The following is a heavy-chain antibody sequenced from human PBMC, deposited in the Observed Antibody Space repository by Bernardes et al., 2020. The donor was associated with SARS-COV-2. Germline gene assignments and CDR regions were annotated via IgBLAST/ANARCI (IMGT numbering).Heavy chain of an antibody. CDR1: GGSISSYY. J-gene: IGHJ6*02. V-gene: IGHV4-59*08. Sequence: SETLSLTCTVSGGSISSYYWSWIRQPPGKGLEWIWYIYYSGSTNYNASLKSRVTISVDTSKNQFSLKLSSVTAADTAVYYCARQDIGAIFGVVITPAGMDVWGQGTTVTVSS. CDR2: IYYSGST. D-gene: IGHD3-3*01. CDR3: ARQDIGAIFGVVITPAGMDV.